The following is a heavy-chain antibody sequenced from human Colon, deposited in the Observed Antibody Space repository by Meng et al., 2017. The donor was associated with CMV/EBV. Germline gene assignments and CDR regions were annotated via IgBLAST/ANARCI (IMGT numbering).Heavy chain of an antibody. V-gene: IGHV3-21*01. D-gene: IGHD2-21*01. CDR1: GFTFSSST. CDR2: VSSLSNDI. Sequence: GSLRLSGEASGFTFSSSTMNWVRQAPGKGLEWVASVSSLSNDIYYADTVKGRFTISRDNAKKSLYLEMNSLGAEDTAVYFCARGCVTPCGGLSLWGQGTLVTVSS. J-gene: IGHJ4*02. CDR3: ARGCVTPCGGLSL.